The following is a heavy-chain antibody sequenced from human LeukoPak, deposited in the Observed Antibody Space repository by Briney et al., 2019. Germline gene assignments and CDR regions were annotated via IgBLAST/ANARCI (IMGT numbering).Heavy chain of an antibody. CDR2: ISSGSNYI. D-gene: IGHD6-13*01. CDR3: ARDTSSWYWFDP. Sequence: PGGSLRLSCAASGFTFSSSTMNWVRQAPGKGLEWVSSISSGSNYIYYADSVKGRFTISRDNAKNSPYLQMNSLRAEDTAVYYCARDTSSWYWFDPWGQGTLVTVSS. V-gene: IGHV3-21*01. J-gene: IGHJ5*02. CDR1: GFTFSSST.